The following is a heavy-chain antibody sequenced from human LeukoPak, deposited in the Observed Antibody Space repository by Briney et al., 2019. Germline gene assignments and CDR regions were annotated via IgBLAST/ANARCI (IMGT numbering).Heavy chain of an antibody. CDR1: GYTFTSYD. CDR3: ARTNLIDFWSGYYSYYYYMDV. D-gene: IGHD3-3*01. Sequence: ASVKVSCKASGYTFTSYDINWVRQATGQGLEWMGWMNPNSGNRGYAQKFQGRVTMTRNTSISTAYMELSSLRSEDTAVYYCARTNLIDFWSGYYSYYYYMDVWGKGTTVTVSS. V-gene: IGHV1-8*01. J-gene: IGHJ6*03. CDR2: MNPNSGNR.